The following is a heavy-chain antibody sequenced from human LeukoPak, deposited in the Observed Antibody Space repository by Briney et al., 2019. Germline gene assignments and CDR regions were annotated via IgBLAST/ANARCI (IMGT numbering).Heavy chain of an antibody. Sequence: GGSLRLSCTTSGFIFSDYAVSWVRQAPGKGLEWVGFIRSKAYGGTSDYAASLKGRFTISRDDSRSIAYLQMNSLQTEDTAVYYCARVGYSSGKYYFFDYGGQGTLVTVSS. J-gene: IGHJ4*02. V-gene: IGHV3-49*04. CDR2: IRSKAYGGTS. D-gene: IGHD1-26*01. CDR3: ARVGYSSGKYYFFDY. CDR1: GFIFSDYA.